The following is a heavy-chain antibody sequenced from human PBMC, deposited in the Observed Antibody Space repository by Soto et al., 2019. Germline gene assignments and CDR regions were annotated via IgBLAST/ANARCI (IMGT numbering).Heavy chain of an antibody. Sequence: EVQLVESGGGLVQPGGSLRLSCAASGFTFSDYDIHWVRQAAGKGLEWVSGIAISGDTNYAGSVTGRFTISRENARNSVYLQMNSLRAGDTAVYYCARERGTTGIWYFDLWDRGTLVTVSS. CDR1: GFTFSDYD. J-gene: IGHJ2*01. CDR2: IAISGDT. CDR3: ARERGTTGIWYFDL. V-gene: IGHV3-13*01. D-gene: IGHD1-7*01.